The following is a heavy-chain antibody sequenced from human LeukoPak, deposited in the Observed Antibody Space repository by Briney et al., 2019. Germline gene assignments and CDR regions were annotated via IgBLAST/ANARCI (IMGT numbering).Heavy chain of an antibody. CDR3: ARHSATDNTFDI. V-gene: IGHV5-51*01. Sequence: GESLQISCKGSGYSFTSYWIGWVRPLPGKGLEWMGIIYPGDSDTRYSPSFQGQVTISADKSISTAYLRWSSLKATDTAMYYCARHSATDNTFDIWGQGTMVTVSS. CDR1: GYSFTSYW. D-gene: IGHD1-14*01. J-gene: IGHJ3*02. CDR2: IYPGDSDT.